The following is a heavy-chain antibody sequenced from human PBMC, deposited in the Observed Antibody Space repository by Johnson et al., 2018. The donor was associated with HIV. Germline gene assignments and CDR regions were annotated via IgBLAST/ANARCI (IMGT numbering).Heavy chain of an antibody. CDR2: ISYEGSNK. CDR3: ARDSSNSFRFEMYAFDI. CDR1: GFTFSSYW. V-gene: IGHV3-30*03. D-gene: IGHD6-6*01. Sequence: QVQLVESGGGLVQPGGSLRLSCAASGFTFSSYWMSWVRQAPGKGLDWVAVISYEGSNKYYADSVKGRFTISRDNSKNTLYLQMNSLRPEDTAVYYCARDSSNSFRFEMYAFDIWGQGTMVTVSS. J-gene: IGHJ3*02.